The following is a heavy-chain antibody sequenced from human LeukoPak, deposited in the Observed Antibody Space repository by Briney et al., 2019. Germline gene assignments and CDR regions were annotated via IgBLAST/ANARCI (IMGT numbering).Heavy chain of an antibody. CDR3: ARGSGYYSYDAFDX. D-gene: IGHD3-22*01. J-gene: IGHJ3*02. V-gene: IGHV3-74*01. CDR1: GFTFSSYW. CDR2: INSDGSST. Sequence: GGSLRLSCAASGFTFSSYWMHWVRQAPGKGLVWVSRINSDGSSTSYADSVKGRFTISRDNAKNTVYLQMNSLRAEDTAVYYCARGSGYYSYDAFDXXXQGXXXTVSS.